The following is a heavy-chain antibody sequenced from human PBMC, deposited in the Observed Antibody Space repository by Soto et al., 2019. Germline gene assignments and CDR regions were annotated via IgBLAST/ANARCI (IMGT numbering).Heavy chain of an antibody. V-gene: IGHV4-59*01. Sequence: SEMLSLTCTVCCGSIISYYWSWIRQPPGKGLEWIGYIYYSGSTNYNPSLKSRVTISVDTSKNQFSLKLSSVTAADTAVYYCSRVGYFDWLSPYYYGMDVWGQGTTVTVSS. CDR3: SRVGYFDWLSPYYYGMDV. CDR1: CGSIISYY. D-gene: IGHD3-9*01. J-gene: IGHJ6*02. CDR2: IYYSGST.